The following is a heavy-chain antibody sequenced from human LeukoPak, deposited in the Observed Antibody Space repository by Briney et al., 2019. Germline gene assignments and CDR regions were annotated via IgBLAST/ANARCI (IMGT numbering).Heavy chain of an antibody. CDR3: ARAVARYDPFDY. Sequence: PGGSLRLSCAASGFTFSDYYMSWIRQAPGKGLGWVSYISSSGSTIYYADSVKGRFTISRDNAKNSLYLQMNSLRAEDTAVYYCARAVARYDPFDYWGQGTLVTVSS. V-gene: IGHV3-11*01. J-gene: IGHJ4*02. D-gene: IGHD5-12*01. CDR1: GFTFSDYY. CDR2: ISSSGSTI.